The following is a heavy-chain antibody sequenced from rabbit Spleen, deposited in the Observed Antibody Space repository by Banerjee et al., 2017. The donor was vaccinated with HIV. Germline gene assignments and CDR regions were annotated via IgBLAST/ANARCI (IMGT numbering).Heavy chain of an antibody. CDR1: GFTLSSYYM. CDR3: ARDLDGVIGWNFGW. D-gene: IGHD4-1*01. J-gene: IGHJ4*01. V-gene: IGHV1S45*01. CDR2: IYAGSSGST. Sequence: QEQLEESAGGLVQPGGSLKLSCKASGFTLSSYYMNWVRQAPGKGLEWIACIYAGSSGSTYYASWAKGRFTISKTSSMMVTLQMTSLTAADTATYFCARDLDGVIGWNFGWWGQGTLVTVS.